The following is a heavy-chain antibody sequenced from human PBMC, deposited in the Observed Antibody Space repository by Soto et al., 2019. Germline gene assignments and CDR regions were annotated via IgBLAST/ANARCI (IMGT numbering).Heavy chain of an antibody. D-gene: IGHD2-15*01. Sequence: EVHLVESGGGLVQPGGSLSLSCAASGFTFSSYWMHWVRQAPGKGLVWVSRINGDGSNTNYADSVKGRFTISRDNAKNTLYLQMNSLRADDTAVYYCARVSTGGSCYQFDSWGQGTLVTVSS. CDR2: INGDGSNT. V-gene: IGHV3-74*01. CDR1: GFTFSSYW. CDR3: ARVSTGGSCYQFDS. J-gene: IGHJ4*02.